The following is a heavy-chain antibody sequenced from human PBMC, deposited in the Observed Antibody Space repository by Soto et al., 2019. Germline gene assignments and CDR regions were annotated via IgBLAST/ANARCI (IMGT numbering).Heavy chain of an antibody. CDR2: IRSKANSYAT. V-gene: IGHV3-73*01. CDR1: GFTFSGSA. J-gene: IGHJ4*02. D-gene: IGHD2-15*01. CDR3: TRHQGGYCSGGSCYSGLN. Sequence: PGGSLRLSCAASGFTFSGSAMHWVRQASGKGLEWFGRIRSKANSYATAYAASVKGRFTISRDDSKNTAYLQMNSLKTEDTAVYYCTRHQGGYCSGGSCYSGLNWGQGTLVTVSS.